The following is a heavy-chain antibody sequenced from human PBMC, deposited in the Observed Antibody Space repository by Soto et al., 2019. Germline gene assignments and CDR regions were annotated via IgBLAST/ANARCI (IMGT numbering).Heavy chain of an antibody. CDR3: ARDQAPYSSSVRDYYFDY. Sequence: TLSLTCAVSGGSISNRNWWSWVRQPPEKGLEWIGELYHSGCTNYNPSLKSRVTISVDKSKNQFSLKMSSVTAADTAVYYCARDQAPYSSSVRDYYFDYWGQGTLVTVSS. D-gene: IGHD6-6*01. J-gene: IGHJ4*02. CDR1: GGSISNRNW. CDR2: LYHSGCT. V-gene: IGHV4-4*02.